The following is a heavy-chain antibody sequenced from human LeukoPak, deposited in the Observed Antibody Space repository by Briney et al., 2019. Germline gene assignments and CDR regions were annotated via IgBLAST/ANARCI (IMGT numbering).Heavy chain of an antibody. D-gene: IGHD3-22*01. Sequence: GGSLRLSCTASGFAFSVYAMSWLRQPPGKGLEWVSTINANSGTTSYAASVRGRFTISRDNSKNSLYLQMNSLRAEDTAVYYCAKGYTYYYDSSGYSPNFDYWGQGTLVTVSS. J-gene: IGHJ4*02. CDR3: AKGYTYYYDSSGYSPNFDY. V-gene: IGHV3-23*01. CDR2: INANSGTT. CDR1: GFAFSVYA.